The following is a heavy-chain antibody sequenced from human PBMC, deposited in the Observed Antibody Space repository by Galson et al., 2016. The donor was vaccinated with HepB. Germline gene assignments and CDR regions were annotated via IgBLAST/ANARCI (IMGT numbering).Heavy chain of an antibody. CDR3: AREGYGPLYYYFYYMDV. CDR2: VNSDGSST. D-gene: IGHD5-18*01. V-gene: IGHV3-74*01. J-gene: IGHJ6*03. CDR1: GFPFSSYL. Sequence: SLRLSCAASGFPFSSYLMHWVRQAPGKGLVWVSRVNSDGSSTSYADSVKGRFTISKDNAKNTLYLQMNSLRAEDTAVYFGAREGYGPLYYYFYYMDVWGKGTTVTVSS.